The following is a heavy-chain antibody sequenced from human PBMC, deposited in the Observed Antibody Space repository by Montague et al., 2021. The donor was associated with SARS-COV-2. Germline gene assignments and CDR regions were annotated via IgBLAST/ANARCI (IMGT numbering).Heavy chain of an antibody. Sequence: TLSLTCTVSGGSVATGEYFWNWIRQPAGKGLEWIGRVYTSGSTTYIPSLNSRLTISLDTSKNRISLNLSSATATDTAVYYCARSSGGSYPGLFDSWGQGTLVTVSS. CDR3: ARSSGGSYPGLFDS. CDR1: GGSVATGEYF. J-gene: IGHJ4*02. CDR2: VYTSGST. V-gene: IGHV4-61*02. D-gene: IGHD1-26*01.